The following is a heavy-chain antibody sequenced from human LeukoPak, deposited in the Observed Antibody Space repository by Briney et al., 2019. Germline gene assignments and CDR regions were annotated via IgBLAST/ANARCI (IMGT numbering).Heavy chain of an antibody. V-gene: IGHV3-23*01. CDR2: ISGSGGST. Sequence: PGGSLRLSCAXSXXXFSSYXMSWVRQAXXXXXXXXSAISGSGGSTYYADSVKGRFTISRDNSKNTLYLQMNSLRAEDTAVYYCAKLAVTTGIYYFDYWGQGTLVTVSS. CDR1: XXXFSSYX. J-gene: IGHJ4*02. D-gene: IGHD4-17*01. CDR3: AKLAVTTGIYYFDY.